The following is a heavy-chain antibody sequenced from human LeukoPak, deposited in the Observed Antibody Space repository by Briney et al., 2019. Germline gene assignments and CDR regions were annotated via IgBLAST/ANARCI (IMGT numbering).Heavy chain of an antibody. CDR2: IWYDGSNK. V-gene: IGHV3-33*06. D-gene: IGHD1-26*01. J-gene: IGHJ1*01. Sequence: PGGSLRLSCAASGFTFSSYGMHWVRQAPGKGLEWVAVIWYDGSNKYYADSVKGRFTISRDNSKNTLYLQMNSLRVEDTALYYCAKKVVVGATSPYSDFQDWGQGTLVTVSS. CDR3: AKKVVVGATSPYSDFQD. CDR1: GFTFSSYG.